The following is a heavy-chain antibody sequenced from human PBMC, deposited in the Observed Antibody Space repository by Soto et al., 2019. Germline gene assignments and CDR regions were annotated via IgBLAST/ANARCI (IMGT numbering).Heavy chain of an antibody. J-gene: IGHJ2*01. D-gene: IGHD5-18*01. CDR2: IYWDDDK. CDR3: ARRNVTTAMVYWYFDL. CDR1: GFSLDTSGVS. Sequence: QITLTESGPTLVKPTQTLTLTCTFSGFSLDTSGVSVSWIRQSPGKALEWLALIYWDDDKRYSPSLKNRLTITEDTSKHQVVLTMTITAPVATGTYCCARRNVTTAMVYWYFDLWGRGTLVTVSS. V-gene: IGHV2-5*02.